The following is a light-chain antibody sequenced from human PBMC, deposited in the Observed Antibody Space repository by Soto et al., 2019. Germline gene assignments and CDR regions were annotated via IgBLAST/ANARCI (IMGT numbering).Light chain of an antibody. CDR3: QQRSNSYT. Sequence: EMVLTQSPATLSLSPGERATLSSRASQSVSSYLAWYQQKPGQAPRLLIYDASNRATGIPARFSGSGSGTDFTLTISSLEPEDFAVYYCQQRSNSYTFGQGTKLEIK. CDR1: QSVSSY. CDR2: DAS. V-gene: IGKV3-11*01. J-gene: IGKJ2*01.